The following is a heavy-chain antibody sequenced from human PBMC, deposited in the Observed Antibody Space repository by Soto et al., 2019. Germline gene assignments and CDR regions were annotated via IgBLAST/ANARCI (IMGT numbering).Heavy chain of an antibody. D-gene: IGHD5-12*01. J-gene: IGHJ4*02. Sequence: GGSLRLSCAASGFTFGSYAMSWVRQAPGKGLEWVAVISYDGSNKYYADSVKGRFTISRDNSKNTLYLQMNSLRAEDTAVYYCAKDRVDIVSYFDYWGQGTLVTVSS. CDR1: GFTFGSYA. CDR3: AKDRVDIVSYFDY. V-gene: IGHV3-30*18. CDR2: ISYDGSNK.